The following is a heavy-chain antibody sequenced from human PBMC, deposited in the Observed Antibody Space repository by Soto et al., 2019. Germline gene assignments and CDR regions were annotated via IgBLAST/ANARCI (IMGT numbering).Heavy chain of an antibody. CDR1: GGSISSYY. CDR2: IYYSGST. CDR3: ARGGTSYDSSGYPTYFDY. V-gene: IGHV4-59*01. Sequence: QVQLQESGPGLVKPSETLSLTCTVSGGSISSYYWSWIRQPPGKGLEWIWYIYYSGSTNYNPSLKSRVTISVDTSKNQFSLKLSSVTAADTAVYYCARGGTSYDSSGYPTYFDYWGQGTLVTVSS. D-gene: IGHD3-22*01. J-gene: IGHJ4*02.